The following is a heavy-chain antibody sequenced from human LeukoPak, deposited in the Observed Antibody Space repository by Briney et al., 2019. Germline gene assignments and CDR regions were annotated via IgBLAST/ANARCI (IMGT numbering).Heavy chain of an antibody. J-gene: IGHJ3*02. CDR3: ARRVPDDSAPGIAFDI. Sequence: SQTLSLTCTVSGGSISYGGYDWTWIRQHPGKGLEWIGYMHYSGDTHYNPSLKSRVTISVDTSKNHFSLKLSSVTAADTAMYYCARRVPDDSAPGIAFDIWGQGTMVTVSS. CDR2: MHYSGDT. V-gene: IGHV4-31*03. CDR1: GGSISYGGYD. D-gene: IGHD3-22*01.